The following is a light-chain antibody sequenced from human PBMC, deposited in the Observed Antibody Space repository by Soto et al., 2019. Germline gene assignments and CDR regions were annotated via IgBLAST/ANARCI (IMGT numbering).Light chain of an antibody. J-gene: IGKJ1*01. CDR3: QQYNDWPPWT. Sequence: EIVMTQSPATLSVSPGERATLSCRASQSVSSNLAWYQQKPGQAPRLLIHGASTRATGIPDRFSGSGSGTEFTLTISSLQSEDFVVYYCQQYNDWPPWTCGQGTKVDIK. CDR1: QSVSSN. V-gene: IGKV3-15*01. CDR2: GAS.